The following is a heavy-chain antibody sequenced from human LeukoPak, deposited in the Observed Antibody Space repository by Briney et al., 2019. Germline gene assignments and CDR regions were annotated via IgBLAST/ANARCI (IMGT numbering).Heavy chain of an antibody. Sequence: SVKVSCKASGGTFSSYAISWVRQAPGQGLEWMGGIIPIFGTPDYPQKFQGRVTITADESTSTAYMELSSLRFEDTAVYYCAIRIKAAGICGKYHHGMDDWGKGTKVNVSS. CDR1: GGTFSSYA. J-gene: IGHJ6*04. CDR3: AIRIKAAGICGKYHHGMDD. V-gene: IGHV1-69*01. CDR2: IIPIFGTP. D-gene: IGHD6-13*01.